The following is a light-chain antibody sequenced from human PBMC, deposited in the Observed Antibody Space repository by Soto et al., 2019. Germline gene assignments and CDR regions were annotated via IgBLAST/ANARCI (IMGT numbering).Light chain of an antibody. CDR3: QQYNNWPRT. Sequence: EIVLTQSPATLSLSPGEGATLSCRASQSVAIYLAWYQQKPGQAPRLLIYDASNRATGIPARFSGSGSGTDFTLTISSLQPEDFAVYYCQQYNNWPRTFGQGTKVDIK. CDR1: QSVAIY. J-gene: IGKJ1*01. V-gene: IGKV3-11*01. CDR2: DAS.